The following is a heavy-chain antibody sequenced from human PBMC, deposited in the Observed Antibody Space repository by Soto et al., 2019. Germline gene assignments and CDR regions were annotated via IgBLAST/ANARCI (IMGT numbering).Heavy chain of an antibody. CDR2: INWNGGSK. Sequence: GGSLRLSCAASGFTFDEYALTWVRQAPGKGLEWVAGINWNGGSKGYADSVKGRFTISGDNAKSSLYLQMNSLRDEDTAVYYCARAMYYGSGSYYNTYYYGMDVWGQGTTVTVSS. V-gene: IGHV3-20*04. CDR3: ARAMYYGSGSYYNTYYYGMDV. CDR1: GFTFDEYA. D-gene: IGHD3-10*01. J-gene: IGHJ6*02.